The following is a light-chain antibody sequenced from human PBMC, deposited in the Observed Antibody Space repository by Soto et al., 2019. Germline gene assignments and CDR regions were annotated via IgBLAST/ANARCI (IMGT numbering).Light chain of an antibody. V-gene: IGKV3D-15*01. CDR3: HQYNHWPFT. J-gene: IGKJ5*01. Sequence: EIVLTQSPGTLSLSPGERATLSCRASQSVSSSYLAWYQQKPGQAPRLLIYGASTRATGLPARFSGSGSGTEFTLTISSLQSEDFAAYYCHQYNHWPFTFGQGTRLEIK. CDR1: QSVSSSY. CDR2: GAS.